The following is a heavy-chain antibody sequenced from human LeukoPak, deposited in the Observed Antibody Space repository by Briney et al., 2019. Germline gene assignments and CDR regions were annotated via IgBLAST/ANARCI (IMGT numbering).Heavy chain of an antibody. CDR2: ISYDGSNK. Sequence: PGRSLRLSCAASGFTFSSYGMHWVRQAPGKGLEWVAVISYDGSNKYYADSVKGRFSISRDNSKNTLFLQMNSLTVDDTAVYYCSKDGTSPMISYDSSGYVFWGQGTLVTVSS. CDR1: GFTFSSYG. J-gene: IGHJ4*02. D-gene: IGHD3-22*01. CDR3: SKDGTSPMISYDSSGYVF. V-gene: IGHV3-30*18.